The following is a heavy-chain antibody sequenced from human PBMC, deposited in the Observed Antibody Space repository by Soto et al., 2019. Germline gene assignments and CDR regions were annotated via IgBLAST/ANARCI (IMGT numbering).Heavy chain of an antibody. V-gene: IGHV1-24*01. J-gene: IGHJ5*02. Sequence: ASVKVSCKVSGYTLTEFSMHWVRQAPGKRLEWMGGFDPEDGETIYAQKFQGRVTMTDDTSTDKAYMELSSLRSEDTAVYYCATRVSTLVRGALALFDPWGQGTLVSVSS. D-gene: IGHD3-10*01. CDR2: FDPEDGET. CDR3: ATRVSTLVRGALALFDP. CDR1: GYTLTEFS.